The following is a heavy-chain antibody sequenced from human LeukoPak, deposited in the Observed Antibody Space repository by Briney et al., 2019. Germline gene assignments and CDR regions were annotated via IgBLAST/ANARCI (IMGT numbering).Heavy chain of an antibody. V-gene: IGHV1-8*01. CDR2: MSPNSGNT. D-gene: IGHD6-19*01. CDR3: ARPYYSSGFFEGDWNFDL. J-gene: IGHJ2*01. Sequence: ASVKVSCKASGYTFTCYDINWVRQATGQGLEWMGWMSPNSGNTAYAQKFQGRVTMTRNTSISTAYMELSSLGSEDTAVYFCARPYYSSGFFEGDWNFDLWGRGTLVTVSS. CDR1: GYTFTCYD.